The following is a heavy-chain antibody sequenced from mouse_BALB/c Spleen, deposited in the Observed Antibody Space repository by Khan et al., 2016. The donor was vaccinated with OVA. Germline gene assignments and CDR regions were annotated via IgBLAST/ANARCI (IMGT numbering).Heavy chain of an antibody. CDR3: ARKNDYGYAVDY. Sequence: VQLKESGPGLVKPSQSLSLTCTVTGYSITTNYAWDWIRQFPGNKLEWMGYISYSGSTSYNPSLKSRISITRDTSKNPFFLQLNSVTTEDTATDYCARKNDYGYAVDYWGQGTSVTVSS. D-gene: IGHD1-1*01. CDR1: GYSITTNYA. J-gene: IGHJ4*01. CDR2: ISYSGST. V-gene: IGHV3-2*02.